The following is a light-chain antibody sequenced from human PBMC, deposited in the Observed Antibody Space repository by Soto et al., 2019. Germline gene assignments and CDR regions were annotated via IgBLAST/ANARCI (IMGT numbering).Light chain of an antibody. CDR2: SFN. CDR3: QSYDDSLSGSGV. CDR1: RSNIGAGYD. V-gene: IGLV1-40*01. J-gene: IGLJ1*01. Sequence: QSVLTQPPSVSGAPGQTVTISCTGSRSNIGAGYDIHWYQFLQGTAPKLLIYSFNKRPSGIPDRFSGSKSGTSASLAITGLQPEDEADYYCQSYDDSLSGSGVFGTGTKLTVL.